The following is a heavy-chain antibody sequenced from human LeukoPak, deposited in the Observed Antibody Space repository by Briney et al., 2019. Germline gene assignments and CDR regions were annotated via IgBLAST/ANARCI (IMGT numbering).Heavy chain of an antibody. J-gene: IGHJ4*02. Sequence: GGSLRLSCAASGFTFSSYGMHWVRQAPGKGLEWVAVIWYDGSNKYYADSVKGRFTISRDNSKNTLYLRMNSLRAEDTAVYYCARVGRTVTTFDYWGQGTLVTVSS. CDR1: GFTFSSYG. V-gene: IGHV3-33*01. D-gene: IGHD4-17*01. CDR3: ARVGRTVTTFDY. CDR2: IWYDGSNK.